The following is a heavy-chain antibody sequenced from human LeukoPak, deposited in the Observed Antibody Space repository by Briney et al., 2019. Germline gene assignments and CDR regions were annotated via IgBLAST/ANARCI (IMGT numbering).Heavy chain of an antibody. CDR3: AKEGGIVVVPAAPREKYFQH. CDR1: GFTFSSYW. CDR2: INGDGRNI. D-gene: IGHD2-2*01. Sequence: GGSLRLSCVASGFTFSSYWMHWVRQDPRKGLVWVSRINGDGRNINYADSVRGRFTISRDNAKNTLYLQMNTLRAEDTAVYYCAKEGGIVVVPAAPREKYFQHWGQGTLVTVSS. V-gene: IGHV3-74*01. J-gene: IGHJ1*01.